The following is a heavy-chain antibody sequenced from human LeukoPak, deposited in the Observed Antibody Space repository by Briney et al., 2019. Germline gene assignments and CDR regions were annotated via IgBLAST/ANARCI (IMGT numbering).Heavy chain of an antibody. CDR2: IYYSGST. J-gene: IGHJ3*02. Sequence: PSETLSLTCTVSGGSISSSSYYWGWIRQPQGKGLEWIGSIYYSGSTYYNPSLKSRVTISVDTSKNQFSLKLSSVTAADTAVYYCARHDTTMKGAFDIWGQGTMVTVSS. CDR1: GGSISSSSYY. V-gene: IGHV4-39*01. CDR3: ARHDTTMKGAFDI. D-gene: IGHD3-22*01.